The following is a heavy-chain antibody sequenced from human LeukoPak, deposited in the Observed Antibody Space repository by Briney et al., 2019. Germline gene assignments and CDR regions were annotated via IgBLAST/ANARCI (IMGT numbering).Heavy chain of an antibody. D-gene: IGHD3-22*01. Sequence: ASVKVSCKASGYTFTRYYMHWVRQAPGQGLEWMGIINPSGGSTSYAQKFQGRVTITADESTSTAYMELSSLRSEDTAVYYCARTESPDYYDSSGYYQTLDYWGQGTLVTVSS. V-gene: IGHV1-46*01. J-gene: IGHJ4*02. CDR1: GYTFTRYY. CDR2: INPSGGST. CDR3: ARTESPDYYDSSGYYQTLDY.